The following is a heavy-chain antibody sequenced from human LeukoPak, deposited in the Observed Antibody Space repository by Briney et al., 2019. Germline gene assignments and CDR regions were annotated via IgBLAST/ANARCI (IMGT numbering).Heavy chain of an antibody. CDR1: GYTFISYG. CDR3: AGANMTATRHFDY. CDR2: IIPIFGTA. V-gene: IGHV1-69*13. Sequence: GASVKVSCKASGYTFISYGISWVRQAPGQGLEWMGGIIPIFGTANYAQKFQGRVTITADESTTTAYMDLSSLRSEDTAVYYCAGANMTATRHFDYWGQGSLVTVSS. D-gene: IGHD2-21*02. J-gene: IGHJ4*02.